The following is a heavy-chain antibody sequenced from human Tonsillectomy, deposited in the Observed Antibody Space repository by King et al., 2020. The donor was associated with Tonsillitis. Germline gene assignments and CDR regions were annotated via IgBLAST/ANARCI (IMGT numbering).Heavy chain of an antibody. D-gene: IGHD3-10*01. J-gene: IGHJ3*02. CDR1: GFTFSSYA. Sequence: VQLVESGGGLVQPGGSLRLSCAASGFTFSSYAMTWVRQAPGKGLEWVSGISGSGGSTYYADSVKGRFTISRDNSKNTLYLQMNSLRAEDTAVYYCTPWFGELFDAFDIWGQGTMVTVSS. V-gene: IGHV3-23*04. CDR2: ISGSGGST. CDR3: TPWFGELFDAFDI.